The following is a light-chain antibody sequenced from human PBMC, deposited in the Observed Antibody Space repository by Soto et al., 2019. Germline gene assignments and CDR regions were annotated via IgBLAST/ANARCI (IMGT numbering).Light chain of an antibody. CDR1: QSVSTSY. CDR2: GAS. J-gene: IGKJ1*01. V-gene: IGKV3-20*01. CDR3: QQYGSSPPT. Sequence: EIVLTQSPGTLSLSPGERATLSCRASQSVSTSYLAWYRPRPGQAPRLLIYGASSRATGVPDRFSGSGSATDFTLTISRLESEDFAVFYCQQYGSSPPTFGQGTKVEIK.